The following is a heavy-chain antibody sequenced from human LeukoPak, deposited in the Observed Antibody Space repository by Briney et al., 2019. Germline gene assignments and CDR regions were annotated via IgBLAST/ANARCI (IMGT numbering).Heavy chain of an antibody. CDR3: ARDAYSYAPDY. V-gene: IGHV4-61*01. Sequence: SETLSLTCTVSGGSVSSGSYYWSWIRQPPGEGLEWIGYIYYSGSTNYNPSLKSRVTISVDTSKNQFSLKLSSVTAADTAVYYCARDAYSYAPDYWGQGTLVTVSS. J-gene: IGHJ4*02. CDR1: GGSVSSGSYY. D-gene: IGHD5-18*01. CDR2: IYYSGST.